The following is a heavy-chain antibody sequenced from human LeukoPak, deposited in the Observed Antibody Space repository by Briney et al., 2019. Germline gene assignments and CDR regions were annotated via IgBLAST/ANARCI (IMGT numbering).Heavy chain of an antibody. D-gene: IGHD3-22*01. CDR1: GFSLNEYG. CDR2: VSYDGGHK. V-gene: IGHV3-30*03. J-gene: IGHJ4*02. CDR3: ARDRINMMVLGHDSGLDF. Sequence: GGSLRLSCVGSGFSLNEYGIHWVRQAPGEGLEWVAVVSYDGGHKYYADSVKGRFTISRDTSSDTVSLQMNSLRVEDTAVYYCARDRINMMVLGHDSGLDFWGQGTLVTVSS.